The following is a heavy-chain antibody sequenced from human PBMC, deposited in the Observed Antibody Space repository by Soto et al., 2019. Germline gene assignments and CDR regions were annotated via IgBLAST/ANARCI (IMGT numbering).Heavy chain of an antibody. CDR1: GDSVSSNSAA. J-gene: IGHJ6*02. V-gene: IGHV6-1*01. D-gene: IGHD5-18*01. Sequence: SQTLSLTCAISGDSVSSNSAAWNWIRQSPSRGLEWLGRTYYRSKWYNDYEVSVKSRITINPDTSKNKFSLQLNYVTPEDTAVYYCARGGSVELGVYSYGFVTDYYYYGMDVWGQGTAVTVSS. CDR3: ARGGSVELGVYSYGFVTDYYYYGMDV. CDR2: TYYRSKWYN.